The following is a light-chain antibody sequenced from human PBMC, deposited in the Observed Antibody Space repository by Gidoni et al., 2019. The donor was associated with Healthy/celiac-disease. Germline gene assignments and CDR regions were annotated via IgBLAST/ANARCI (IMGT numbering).Light chain of an antibody. Sequence: IQMTPSPSSPSASVGDRVTITCRASQRISSYLNWYQQKPGKAPNRLIYAASSFQSGVPSRLSGSGAGTGFALSISSLQPEDFATYYCRQGYSTPPWPFGQGTKVEIK. CDR2: AAS. J-gene: IGKJ1*01. CDR1: QRISSY. V-gene: IGKV1-39*01. CDR3: RQGYSTPPWP.